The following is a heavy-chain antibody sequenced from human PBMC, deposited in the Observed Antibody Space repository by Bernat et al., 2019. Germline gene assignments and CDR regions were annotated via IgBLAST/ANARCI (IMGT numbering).Heavy chain of an antibody. CDR3: ARSTGYSGYELQD. D-gene: IGHD5-12*01. Sequence: EVQLVQSGAEVKKPGESLKISCKVSGYSFTSYWIGWVRQMPGKGLEWMGIIYPGDSDTRYRPSFQGQVTISADKSISTAYLQWSSLKASDTAMDYCARSTGYSGYELQDWGQGTLVTVSS. J-gene: IGHJ1*01. V-gene: IGHV5-51*01. CDR1: GYSFTSYW. CDR2: IYPGDSDT.